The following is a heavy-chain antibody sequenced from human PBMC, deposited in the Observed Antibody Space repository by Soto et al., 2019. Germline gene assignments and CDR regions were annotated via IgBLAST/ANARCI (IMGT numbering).Heavy chain of an antibody. J-gene: IGHJ3*02. D-gene: IGHD1-26*01. Sequence: QVQLQESGPGLVKPSETLSLTCTVSGGSISSYYWNWIRQPPGKGLEWIGYIYYSGSTNYNPSLKSRVTISVDTSTNQFSLKLSSVTAADTAVYYCASRWGGVFDIWGQGTMVTVSS. CDR2: IYYSGST. V-gene: IGHV4-59*08. CDR1: GGSISSYY. CDR3: ASRWGGVFDI.